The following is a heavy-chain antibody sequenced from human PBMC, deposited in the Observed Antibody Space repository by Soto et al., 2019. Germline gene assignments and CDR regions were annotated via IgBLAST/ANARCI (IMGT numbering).Heavy chain of an antibody. CDR3: ARPSSNYDFWGMDV. CDR2: IYPGDSDT. J-gene: IGHJ6*02. Sequence: GASLKISCKGSGYSFTSYWIGWVRQMPGKGLEWMGIIYPGDSDTRYSPSFQGQVTISAGKPISTAYLQWSSLKASDTAMYYCARPSSNYDFWGMDVRGQGTTVTVSS. D-gene: IGHD3-3*01. CDR1: GYSFTSYW. V-gene: IGHV5-51*01.